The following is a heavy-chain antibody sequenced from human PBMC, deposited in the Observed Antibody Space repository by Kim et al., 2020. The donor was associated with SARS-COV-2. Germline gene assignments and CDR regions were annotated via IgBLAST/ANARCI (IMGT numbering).Heavy chain of an antibody. CDR2: ISYSGNS. J-gene: IGHJ4*02. V-gene: IGHV4-31*03. CDR3: ARGQPLDY. Sequence: SETLSLTCSVSGGSIRSGGKFWTWIRQHPAKGLEWIGYISYSGNSHYSPSLRSRVSISLQTSENQFSRELTSVTAADTAVYYGARGQPLDYWGQGILVTVSS. CDR1: GGSIRSGGKF. D-gene: IGHD2-2*01.